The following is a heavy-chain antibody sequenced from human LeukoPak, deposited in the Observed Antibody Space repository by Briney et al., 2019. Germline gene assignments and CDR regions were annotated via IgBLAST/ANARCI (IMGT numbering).Heavy chain of an antibody. CDR1: GYTFTSYG. V-gene: IGHV1-18*01. D-gene: IGHD3-22*01. CDR2: ISACNGNT. CDR3: ARPDSSGYYEDY. J-gene: IGHJ4*02. Sequence: EASVKVSCKASGYTFTSYGISWVRQAPGQGLEWMGWISACNGNTNYAQKLQGRVTMTTDTSTSTAYMELRSLRSDDTAVYYCARPDSSGYYEDYWGQGTLVTVSS.